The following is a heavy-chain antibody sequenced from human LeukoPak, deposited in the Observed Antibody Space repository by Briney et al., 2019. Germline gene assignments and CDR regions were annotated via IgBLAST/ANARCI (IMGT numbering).Heavy chain of an antibody. CDR2: IYPGDYET. CDR1: GYSFNNYW. V-gene: IGHV5-51*01. CDR3: AIPPGYCGNDCSFDH. J-gene: IGHJ4*02. D-gene: IGHD2-21*02. Sequence: KGGESLKISCEGSGYSFNNYWIGWVRQMPGKGLEWMGIIYPGDYETRYSPSFQGLVTISVDKSISTAYLQWSSLKASDTAMYYCAIPPGYCGNDCSFDHWGQGTLVTVSS.